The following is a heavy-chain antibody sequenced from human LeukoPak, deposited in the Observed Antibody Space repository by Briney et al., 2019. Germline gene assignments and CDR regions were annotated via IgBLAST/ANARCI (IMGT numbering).Heavy chain of an antibody. J-gene: IGHJ4*02. Sequence: SGGSLRLSCAASGFTFSSCAMSWVRQAPGKGLEWVSAISGSGGSTYYAGSVKGRFTISRDNSKNTLFLQMNSLRAEDTAVYYCAKGTYSSSPRDYWGQGTLVTVYS. CDR3: AKGTYSSSPRDY. CDR2: ISGSGGST. V-gene: IGHV3-23*01. D-gene: IGHD6-6*01. CDR1: GFTFSSCA.